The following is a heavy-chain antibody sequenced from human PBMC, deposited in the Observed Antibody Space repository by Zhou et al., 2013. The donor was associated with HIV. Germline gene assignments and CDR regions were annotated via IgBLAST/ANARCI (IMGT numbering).Heavy chain of an antibody. Sequence: QVRLVQSGDEVKKPGASVRVSCKASGYTFTSAHISWVRQAPGQGLEWVGWISPFNAQTNYAQKFRGRVILTADTSTRTVYMDLRTLKSDDTAVYFCARRYYYDSRGQGYLDSWGQGTLVTVSS. D-gene: IGHD3-22*01. V-gene: IGHV1-18*01. CDR3: ARRYYYDSRGQGYLDS. CDR1: GYTFTSAH. CDR2: ISPFNAQT. J-gene: IGHJ4*02.